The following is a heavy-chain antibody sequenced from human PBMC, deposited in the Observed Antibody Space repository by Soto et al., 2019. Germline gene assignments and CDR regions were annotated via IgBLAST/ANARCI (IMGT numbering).Heavy chain of an antibody. CDR2: ISYSGRT. CDR3: ARGSIFGVVPNAFDI. D-gene: IGHD3-3*01. V-gene: IGHV4-31*11. CDR1: GGSISGNGYY. J-gene: IGHJ3*02. Sequence: QVQLQESGPGLVKPSQTLSLTCAVSGGSISGNGYYWNWIRQHPGKGLEWIGYISYSGRTFYSPSLKSRVTTSLDTSKNQFSLKLSSVTAADTAIYYCARGSIFGVVPNAFDIWGQGTMVAVSS.